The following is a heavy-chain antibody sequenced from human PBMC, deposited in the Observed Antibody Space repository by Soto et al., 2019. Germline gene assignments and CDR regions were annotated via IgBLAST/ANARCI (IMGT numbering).Heavy chain of an antibody. D-gene: IGHD5-12*01. J-gene: IGHJ4*02. CDR1: GGSISSGGYY. Sequence: QVQLQESGPGLVKPSQTLSLTCTVSGGSISSGGYYWSWIRQHPGKGMEWIGYIYYSGSTYYNPSLKSRVTISVDTSKNQFSLKLSSVTAAATAVYYCARGQVEMATIETYYFDYCGQGTLVTVSS. CDR2: IYYSGST. CDR3: ARGQVEMATIETYYFDY. V-gene: IGHV4-31*03.